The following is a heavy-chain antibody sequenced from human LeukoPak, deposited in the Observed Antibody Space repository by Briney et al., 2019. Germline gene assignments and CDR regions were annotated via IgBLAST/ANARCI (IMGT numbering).Heavy chain of an antibody. Sequence: QSGGSLRLSCAASGFTFSSYGMHWVRQAPGKGLEWVAVISNDGSNKHYGDSVKGRFTISRDNSKNTLYLQMNSLRAEDTAVYYCARGYYYDSSGLDYWGQGTLVTVSS. CDR3: ARGYYYDSSGLDY. V-gene: IGHV3-30*03. CDR2: ISNDGSNK. D-gene: IGHD3-22*01. CDR1: GFTFSSYG. J-gene: IGHJ4*02.